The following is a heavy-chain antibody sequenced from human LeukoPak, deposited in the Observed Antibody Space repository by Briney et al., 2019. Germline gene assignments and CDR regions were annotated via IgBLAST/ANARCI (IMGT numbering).Heavy chain of an antibody. V-gene: IGHV3-11*04. D-gene: IGHD5-18*01. Sequence: GGSLRLSCVVSGFRYIDYYMSWIRQTPGKGVELISYISGSGDAIYYTDSVKGRFTISRDNAKNSLYLQMNSLRAEDTAVYYSAREDPVMVLSFDYWGQGTLVTVSS. CDR2: ISGSGDAI. CDR1: GFRYIDYY. CDR3: AREDPVMVLSFDY. J-gene: IGHJ4*02.